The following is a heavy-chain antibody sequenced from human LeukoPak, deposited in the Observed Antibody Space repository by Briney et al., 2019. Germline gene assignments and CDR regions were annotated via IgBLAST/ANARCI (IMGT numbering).Heavy chain of an antibody. Sequence: PSETLSLTCTVSGGSISSGGYYWSWIRQHPGKGLEWIGYIYYSGSTYYNPSLKSRVTISVDTSKNQFSLKLSSVTAADTAVYYCARAVVIHWYFDLWGRGTLVTVSS. CDR3: ARAVVIHWYFDL. J-gene: IGHJ2*01. V-gene: IGHV4-31*03. D-gene: IGHD3-22*01. CDR2: IYYSGST. CDR1: GGSISSGGYY.